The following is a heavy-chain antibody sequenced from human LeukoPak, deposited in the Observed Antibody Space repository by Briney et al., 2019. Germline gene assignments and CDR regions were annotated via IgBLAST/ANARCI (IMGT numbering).Heavy chain of an antibody. CDR3: ARDNRYYYDSSGTGDAFDI. D-gene: IGHD3-22*01. J-gene: IGHJ3*02. CDR2: IKQDGSKK. Sequence: PSGGSLRLSCAASGFTFSSYWTRWVRQAPGKGLEWVANIKQDGSKKYYEDSVKGRFTISRDNATNSLYLQMNSLRAEDTAVCYCARDNRYYYDSSGTGDAFDIWGQGTMVTVSS. CDR1: GFTFSSYW. V-gene: IGHV3-7*01.